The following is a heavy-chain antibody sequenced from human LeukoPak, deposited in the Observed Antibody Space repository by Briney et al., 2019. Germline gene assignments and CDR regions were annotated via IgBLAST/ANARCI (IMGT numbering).Heavy chain of an antibody. V-gene: IGHV3-33*01. CDR1: GFTFSSYG. Sequence: GGSLRLSCAASGFTFSSYGMHWVRQAPGKGLEWVAVIWYDGSNKYYADSVKGRFTISRDNSKNTLYLQMNSLRAEDTAVYYCARDGYDFWSGYYSAYFDYWGQGTLVTVSS. D-gene: IGHD3-3*01. J-gene: IGHJ4*02. CDR2: IWYDGSNK. CDR3: ARDGYDFWSGYYSAYFDY.